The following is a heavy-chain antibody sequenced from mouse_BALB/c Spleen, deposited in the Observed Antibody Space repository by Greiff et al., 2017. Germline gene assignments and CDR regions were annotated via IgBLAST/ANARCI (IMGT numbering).Heavy chain of an antibody. CDR1: GFTFSSFG. Sequence: EVQRVESGGGLVQPGGSRKLSCAASGFTFSSFGMHWVRQAPEKGLEWVAYISSGSSTIYYADTVKGRFTISRDNPKNTLFLQMTSLRSEDTAMYYCARVAKYYFDYWGQGTTLTVSS. V-gene: IGHV5-17*02. CDR3: ARVAKYYFDY. J-gene: IGHJ2*01. D-gene: IGHD6-1*01. CDR2: ISSGSSTI.